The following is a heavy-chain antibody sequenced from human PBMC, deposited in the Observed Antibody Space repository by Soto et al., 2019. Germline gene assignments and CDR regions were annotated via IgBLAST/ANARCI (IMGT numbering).Heavy chain of an antibody. V-gene: IGHV4-39*01. D-gene: IGHD3-10*01. Sequence: SETLSLTCTISGGSISSSSYYWGWIRQPPGQGLEWIGSVSDSGSTYYNPSLKSRLTMSVDTSKNQFSLKLYSMTATDTAVYYCARHKITILRGLMKRVSNWFDPWGPGALVTV. J-gene: IGHJ5*02. CDR1: GGSISSSSYY. CDR3: ARHKITILRGLMKRVSNWFDP. CDR2: VSDSGST.